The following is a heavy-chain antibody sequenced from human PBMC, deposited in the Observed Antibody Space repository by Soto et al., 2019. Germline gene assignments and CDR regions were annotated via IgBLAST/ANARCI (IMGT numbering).Heavy chain of an antibody. D-gene: IGHD3-22*01. J-gene: IGHJ5*02. CDR3: ARSWGDSSGYSYLP. CDR2: ISAYNGNT. Sequence: VASVKVSCKASGYTFTSYGISWVRQAPGQGLEWMGWISAYNGNTNYAQRLQGRVTMTTDTSTSTAYMELRSLRSDDTAVYYCARSWGDSSGYSYLPWGQGTLVTVSS. CDR1: GYTFTSYG. V-gene: IGHV1-18*01.